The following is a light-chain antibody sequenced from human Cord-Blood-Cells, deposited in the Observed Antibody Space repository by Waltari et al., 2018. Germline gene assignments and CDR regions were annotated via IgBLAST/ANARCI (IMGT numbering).Light chain of an antibody. CDR1: QSVSSSY. CDR3: QQYGSSRT. Sequence: EFVLTQSPGTPSLSPGESATLSCRASQSVSSSYLAWYQQKPGQAPRRLIYGASSRATGIPDRFSGSGSGTDFTLTISRLEPEDFAVYFCQQYGSSRTFGQGTKVEIK. CDR2: GAS. J-gene: IGKJ1*01. V-gene: IGKV3-20*01.